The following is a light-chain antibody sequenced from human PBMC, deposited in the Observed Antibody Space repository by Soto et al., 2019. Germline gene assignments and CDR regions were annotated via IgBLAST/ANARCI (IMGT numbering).Light chain of an antibody. CDR3: LLYCGGTQGV. V-gene: IGLV7-43*01. Sequence: QTVVTQEPSLTVSPGGTVTLTCASSTGAVTSGCYPNWFQQKPGQAPRALIYGAFNKHSWTPARFSGSLLGGKAALTLSGVQPEDEAEYYCLLYCGGTQGVFGGGTKLTVL. CDR2: GAF. CDR1: TGAVTSGCY. J-gene: IGLJ2*01.